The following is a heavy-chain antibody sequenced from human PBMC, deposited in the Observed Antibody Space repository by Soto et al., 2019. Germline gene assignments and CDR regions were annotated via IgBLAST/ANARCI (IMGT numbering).Heavy chain of an antibody. V-gene: IGHV5-10-1*01. J-gene: IGHJ4*02. CDR1: GYSFAGYW. CDR3: ARQIYDSDTGPNFQYYFDS. Sequence: ESLKISCKGSGYSFAGYWITWVRQKPGKGLEWMGRIDPRDSQTYYSPSFRGHVTISVTKSITTVFLQWSSLRASDTSMYYCARQIYDSDTGPNFQYYFDSWGQGTPVTVSS. D-gene: IGHD3-22*01. CDR2: IDPRDSQT.